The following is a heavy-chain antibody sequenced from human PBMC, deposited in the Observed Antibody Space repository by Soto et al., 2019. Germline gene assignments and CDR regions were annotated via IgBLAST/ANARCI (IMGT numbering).Heavy chain of an antibody. CDR1: RFTFSNYG. J-gene: IGHJ4*02. CDR2: ISYDGNVA. D-gene: IGHD2-8*01. V-gene: IGHV3-30*18. CDR3: VKEGPITKWYFDY. Sequence: PGGSLRLSCAASRFTFSNYGMHWVRQAPGKGLEWVIVISYDGNVAYYADSVKGRFTISRDNSKNTLYLQMDSLRTEDTAMYYCVKEGPITKWYFDYWGQGTLVTVSS.